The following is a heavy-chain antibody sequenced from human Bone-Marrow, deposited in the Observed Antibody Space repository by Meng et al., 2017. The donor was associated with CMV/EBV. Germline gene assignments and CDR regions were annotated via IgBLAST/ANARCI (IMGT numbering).Heavy chain of an antibody. J-gene: IGHJ4*02. D-gene: IGHD2-15*01. V-gene: IGHV3-30*02. CDR3: ARERWVVAAKGDQPQYYFDY. CDR2: IRHGEDSI. CDR1: GFIFSDYV. Sequence: GESLKISCAASGFIFSDYVIHWVRQAPGKGLEWVALIRHGEDSIFYADSVKGRFTISRDNSKNTLYLRMNSLRGEDTAVYYCARERWVVAAKGDQPQYYFDYWGQGTLVTVSS.